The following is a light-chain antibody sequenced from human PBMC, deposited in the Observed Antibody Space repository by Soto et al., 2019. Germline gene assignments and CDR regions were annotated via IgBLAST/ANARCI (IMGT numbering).Light chain of an antibody. CDR3: QSYDSSLSGAYV. Sequence: QSVLTQPPSVSGAPGQRVTISCTGSSSTIGAGSDVHWYQQLPGTAPKLLIYDNSIRPSGVPDRFSGSKSGTSASLAITGLQAEDEADYYCQSYDSSLSGAYVFGTGTKVTVL. CDR1: SSTIGAGSD. J-gene: IGLJ1*01. V-gene: IGLV1-40*01. CDR2: DNS.